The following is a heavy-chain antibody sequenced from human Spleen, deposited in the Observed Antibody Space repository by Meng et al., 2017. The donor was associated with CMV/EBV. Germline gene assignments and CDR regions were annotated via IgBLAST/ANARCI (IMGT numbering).Heavy chain of an antibody. CDR3: ARGPIVVVPAANFLGLPFDY. Sequence: GGSLRLSCATSGFTFNNYGMHWVRQAPGKGLEWVSSISSSSSDIYYADSVQGRFTISRDNAKNSLYLQMNSLRAEDTAVYYCARGPIVVVPAANFLGLPFDYWGQGTLVTVSS. V-gene: IGHV3-21*01. CDR1: GFTFNNYG. D-gene: IGHD2-2*01. J-gene: IGHJ4*02. CDR2: ISSSSSDI.